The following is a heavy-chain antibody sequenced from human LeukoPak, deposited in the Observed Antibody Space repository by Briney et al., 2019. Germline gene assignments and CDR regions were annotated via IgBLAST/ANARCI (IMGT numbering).Heavy chain of an antibody. CDR1: GGTFIIYA. CDR2: IIPIFGTA. D-gene: IGHD6-19*01. V-gene: IGHV1-69*01. Sequence: SVTVSFKASGGTFIIYAISWVRQAPGQGGEWRGGIIPIFGTANYSQKFQGRVTITADESTSTAYMELSSLRSEDTAVYYCASQSGAVAFFGYWGQGTLVTVSS. J-gene: IGHJ4*02. CDR3: ASQSGAVAFFGY.